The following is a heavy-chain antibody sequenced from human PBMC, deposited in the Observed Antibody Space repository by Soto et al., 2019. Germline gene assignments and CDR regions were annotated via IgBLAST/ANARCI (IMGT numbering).Heavy chain of an antibody. CDR1: GYTFTSYG. CDR2: ISAYNGNT. Sequence: ASVKVSCKASGYTFTSYGISWVRQAPGQGLEWMGWISAYNGNTNYAQKLQGRVTMTTDTSTSTAYMELRSLRSDDTAVYYCARDHPSPLVRGVKWDYWGQGTLVTVSS. CDR3: ARDHPSPLVRGVKWDY. V-gene: IGHV1-18*04. D-gene: IGHD3-10*01. J-gene: IGHJ4*02.